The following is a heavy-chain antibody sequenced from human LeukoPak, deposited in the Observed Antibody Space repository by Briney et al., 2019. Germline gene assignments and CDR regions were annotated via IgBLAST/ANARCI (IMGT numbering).Heavy chain of an antibody. V-gene: IGHV1-69*04. CDR1: GGTFSSYA. D-gene: IGHD4-11*01. Sequence: PVKVSCKASGGTFSSYAISWVRQAPGQGLEWMGRIIPIFGIANYAQKFQGRVTITADKSTSTAYMELSSLRSEDTAVYYCARDSHYSNYVYYYYGMDVWGQGTTVTVSS. J-gene: IGHJ6*02. CDR2: IIPIFGIA. CDR3: ARDSHYSNYVYYYYGMDV.